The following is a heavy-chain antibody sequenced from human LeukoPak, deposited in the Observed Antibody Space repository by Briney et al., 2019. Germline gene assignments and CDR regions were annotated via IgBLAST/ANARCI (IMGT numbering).Heavy chain of an antibody. CDR2: ISGSGGST. D-gene: IGHD5-18*01. V-gene: IGHV3-23*01. J-gene: IGHJ4*02. CDR3: ARDRKYIYL. CDR1: GFTFSSYA. Sequence: PGGSLRLSCAASGFTFSSYAVSWVRQAPGKGLEWGSAISGSGGSTYYADSVKGRVTISRDNSKNTLYLQMNSLRPEDTAVYYCARDRKYIYLWGQGTRVTVSS.